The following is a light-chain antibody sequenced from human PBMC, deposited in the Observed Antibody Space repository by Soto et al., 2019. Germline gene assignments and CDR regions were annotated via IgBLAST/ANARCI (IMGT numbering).Light chain of an antibody. CDR3: SSYAGSNNWV. V-gene: IGLV2-8*01. J-gene: IGLJ3*02. CDR2: EVS. Sequence: QSALTQPPSASGSTGQSVTISCTGASSDVGGYNYVSWYQQHPGKAPKLMIYEVSMPPSGVPDRFSGSKSGNTASLTVSGLQAEDEPDYYCSSYAGSNNWVFGGGTKLTVL. CDR1: SSDVGGYNY.